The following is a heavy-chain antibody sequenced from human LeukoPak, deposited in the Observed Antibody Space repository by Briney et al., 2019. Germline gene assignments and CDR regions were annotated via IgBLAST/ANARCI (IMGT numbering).Heavy chain of an antibody. CDR1: GFTFSSYS. Sequence: PGGSLRLSCAASGFTFSSYSMNWVRQAPGKGLEWVSSISSSSSYIYYADSVKGRFTISRDNAKNSLYLQMNSLRAEDTAVYYCARERGYSGYAFDYWGQGTLDTVSS. D-gene: IGHD5-12*01. CDR3: ARERGYSGYAFDY. V-gene: IGHV3-21*01. J-gene: IGHJ4*02. CDR2: ISSSSSYI.